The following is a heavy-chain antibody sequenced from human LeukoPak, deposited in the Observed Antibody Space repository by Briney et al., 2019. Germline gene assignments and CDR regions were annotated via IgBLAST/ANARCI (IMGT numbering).Heavy chain of an antibody. J-gene: IGHJ4*02. Sequence: ASVKVSCKASGYTFTSYAMHWVRQAPGQRLEWMGWINAGNGNTKYSQEFQGRVTITRDTSASTAYMELSSLRSEDMAVYYCARESRKGSSTSCWDYWGQGTLVTVSS. CDR1: GYTFTSYA. CDR3: ARESRKGSSTSCWDY. V-gene: IGHV1-3*03. CDR2: INAGNGNT. D-gene: IGHD2-2*01.